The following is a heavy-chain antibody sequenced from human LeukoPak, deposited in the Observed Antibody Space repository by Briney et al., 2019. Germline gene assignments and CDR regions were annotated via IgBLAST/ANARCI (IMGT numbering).Heavy chain of an antibody. J-gene: IGHJ3*02. CDR2: INWNGGST. Sequence: GGSLRLSCAASGFTFDDYGMSWVRQAPGKGLEWVSGINWNGGSTGYADSAKGRFTISRDNAKNSLYLQMNSLRAEDTALYYCASSTVSPFAFDIWGQGTMVTVSS. V-gene: IGHV3-20*04. D-gene: IGHD4-17*01. CDR1: GFTFDDYG. CDR3: ASSTVSPFAFDI.